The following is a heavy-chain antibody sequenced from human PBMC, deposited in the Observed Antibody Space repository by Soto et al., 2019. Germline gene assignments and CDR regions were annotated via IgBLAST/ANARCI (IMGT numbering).Heavy chain of an antibody. CDR2: ISHDGTNK. J-gene: IGHJ6*02. CDR1: GFSFNTYA. Sequence: PGGSLRLSCAASGFSFNTYALHWVRQAPGKGLEWVALISHDGTNKYYADSVKGRFIISRDNSNIMMYLQMNSLRAEDTAVYYCARDRSNSWETYYMDVWAQGTTVTVSS. D-gene: IGHD6-13*01. CDR3: ARDRSNSWETYYMDV. V-gene: IGHV3-30-3*01.